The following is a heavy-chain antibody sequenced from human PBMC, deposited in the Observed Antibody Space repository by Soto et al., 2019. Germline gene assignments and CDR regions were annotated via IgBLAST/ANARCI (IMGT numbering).Heavy chain of an antibody. CDR1: GFTFSSYW. Sequence: GGSLRLSCAASGFTFSSYWMSWVRQAPGKGLEWVANIKQDGSEKYYVDSVKGRFTISRDNAKNSLYLQMNSLRAEDTAVYYCARDSCSGGSCSHDLSGIVDYWGQGTLVTFSS. D-gene: IGHD2-15*01. J-gene: IGHJ4*02. V-gene: IGHV3-7*01. CDR3: ARDSCSGGSCSHDLSGIVDY. CDR2: IKQDGSEK.